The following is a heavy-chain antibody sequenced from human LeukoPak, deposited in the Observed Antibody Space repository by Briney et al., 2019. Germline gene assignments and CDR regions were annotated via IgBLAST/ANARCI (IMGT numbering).Heavy chain of an antibody. J-gene: IGHJ4*02. Sequence: SETLSLTCTVSGGSIGSYYWSWIRQPPGKGLEWIGYIYYSGSTNYNPSLKSRVTISVDTSKNQFSLKLSSVTAADTAVYYCARDRASSGVLDYWGQGTLVTVSS. CDR1: GGSIGSYY. CDR3: ARDRASSGVLDY. CDR2: IYYSGST. V-gene: IGHV4-59*01. D-gene: IGHD6-19*01.